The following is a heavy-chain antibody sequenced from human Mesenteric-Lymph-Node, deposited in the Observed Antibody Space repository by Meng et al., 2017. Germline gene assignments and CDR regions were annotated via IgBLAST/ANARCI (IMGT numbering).Heavy chain of an antibody. CDR2: ISSPGSTI. J-gene: IGHJ4*02. Sequence: QGQLGKTGGGWVQTGGSLGLSRAASVFTFSDYYMSWIRQAPGKGLEWVSYISSPGSTIYYADSVKGRFTISRDNSKTSLYLQMNSLRAEDMAVYYCARRGLGWHHDYWGQGTLVTVSS. CDR1: VFTFSDYY. V-gene: IGHV3-11*01. D-gene: IGHD3-10*01. CDR3: ARRGLGWHHDY.